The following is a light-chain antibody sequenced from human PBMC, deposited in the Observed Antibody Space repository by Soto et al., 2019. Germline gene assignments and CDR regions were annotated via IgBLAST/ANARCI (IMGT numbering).Light chain of an antibody. CDR2: GAS. CDR1: QSVSGSY. V-gene: IGKV3-20*01. J-gene: IGKJ5*01. Sequence: EIVLTQSPGTLSLPPGERATLACRASQSVSGSYLAWYQQKPGQAPRLLIYGASNRATGIPDRFSGGGSGTDFILTISRLELEDFAVYYCQQYSNWPPITFGQGTRLEIK. CDR3: QQYSNWPPIT.